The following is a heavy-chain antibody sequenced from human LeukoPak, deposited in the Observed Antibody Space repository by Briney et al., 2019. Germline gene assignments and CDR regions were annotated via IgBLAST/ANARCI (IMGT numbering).Heavy chain of an antibody. CDR2: IKSKRDGGTI. D-gene: IGHD6-25*01. V-gene: IGHV3-15*01. J-gene: IGHJ4*02. Sequence: GGSLRLSCAASGFTFRNAWMTWVRQAPGKGLEWVGRIKSKRDGGTIDYAAPVKGRFTISRDDSKDTLYLQMNNLKIEDAAVYYCTTVGSAWNFDYWGQGTLVTVSS. CDR1: GFTFRNAW. CDR3: TTVGSAWNFDY.